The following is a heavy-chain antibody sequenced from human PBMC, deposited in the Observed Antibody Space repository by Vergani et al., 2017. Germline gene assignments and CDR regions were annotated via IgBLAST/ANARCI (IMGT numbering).Heavy chain of an antibody. CDR2: INSDGSST. J-gene: IGHJ6*03. Sequence: VQLVQSGAEVKKPGASVKVSCKASGYTFTGYYMHWVRQAPGKGLVWVSRINSDGSSTSYADSVKGRFTISRDNAKNTLYLQMNSLRAEDTAVYYCAKCGRYDFWSGSYMDVWGKGTTVTVSS. V-gene: IGHV3-74*02. CDR1: GYTFTGYY. D-gene: IGHD3-3*01. CDR3: AKCGRYDFWSGSYMDV.